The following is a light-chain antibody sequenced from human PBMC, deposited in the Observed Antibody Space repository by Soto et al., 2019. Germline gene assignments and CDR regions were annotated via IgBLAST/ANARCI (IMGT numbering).Light chain of an antibody. J-gene: IGLJ2*01. Sequence: QSALTQPPSASGSPGQSVTISFTGTSSDVGGYNYVSWYQQHPGKAPKLMIYEVTKRPSGVPDRFSGSKSGNTASLTVSELQDEDEAHYYCSSYAGSNKVVFCGGTKLTVL. CDR3: SSYAGSNKVV. V-gene: IGLV2-8*01. CDR1: SSDVGGYNY. CDR2: EVT.